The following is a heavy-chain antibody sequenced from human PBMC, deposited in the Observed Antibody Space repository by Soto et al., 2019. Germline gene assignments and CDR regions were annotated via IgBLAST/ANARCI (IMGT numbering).Heavy chain of an antibody. J-gene: IGHJ4*02. V-gene: IGHV1-18*01. D-gene: IGHD4-17*01. CDR3: ERDGQTTATTNDFDY. CDR2: ISAYNGNT. Sequence: ASVKVSCKASGYTFTSYGISWVRQAPGQGLEWMGWISAYNGNTDYAQKLQGRVTMTTDTSTSTAYMELRSLRSDDTAVYYCERDGQTTATTNDFDYWGQGTLVTVSS. CDR1: GYTFTSYG.